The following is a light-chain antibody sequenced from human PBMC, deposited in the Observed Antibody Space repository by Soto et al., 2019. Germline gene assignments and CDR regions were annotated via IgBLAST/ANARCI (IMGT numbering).Light chain of an antibody. V-gene: IGKV1-33*01. Sequence: QMSQFPSSLSLSVGDGVTITCQTSQDTNTYLNWYQQKPGRAPKLLIYNASNLETGVASTFSGSGSGTHFTFTINSLQPEDVGTYYCQQYPTFPITSGQGTRLEI. J-gene: IGKJ5*01. CDR2: NAS. CDR1: QDTNTY. CDR3: QQYPTFPIT.